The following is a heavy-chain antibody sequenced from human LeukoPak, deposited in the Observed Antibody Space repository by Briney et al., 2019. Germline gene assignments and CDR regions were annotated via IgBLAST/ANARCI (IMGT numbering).Heavy chain of an antibody. CDR2: ISGDGRAT. CDR3: AKGMYYYDSSGYPYDY. CDR1: GFIFTDYW. Sequence: GGSLRLSCAASGFIFTDYWMHWVRQGPGKELVWVARISGDGRATTYADSVKGRFTISRDNAMSTAFLQMKSLRAEDTAVYYCAKGMYYYDSSGYPYDYWGQGTLVAVSS. V-gene: IGHV3-74*01. D-gene: IGHD3-22*01. J-gene: IGHJ4*02.